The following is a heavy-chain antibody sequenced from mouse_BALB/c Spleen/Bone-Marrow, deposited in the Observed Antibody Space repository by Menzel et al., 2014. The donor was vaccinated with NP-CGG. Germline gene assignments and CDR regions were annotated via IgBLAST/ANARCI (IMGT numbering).Heavy chain of an antibody. Sequence: VQPQESGPGLVAPSQSLSITCTVSGFSLSRYSVHWVRQPPGKGLEWLGVIWGGGTTDYNSALKSRLSITKDNSKSQVFLKLNSLQTDYTAMYYCAPLVGNPYAMDYWGQGTSVTVSS. CDR3: APLVGNPYAMDY. J-gene: IGHJ4*01. CDR2: IWGGGTT. V-gene: IGHV2-6-4*01. CDR1: GFSLSRYS. D-gene: IGHD2-1*01.